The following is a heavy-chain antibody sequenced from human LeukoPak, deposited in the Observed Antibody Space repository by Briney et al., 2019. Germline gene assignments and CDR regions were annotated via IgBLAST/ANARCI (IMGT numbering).Heavy chain of an antibody. D-gene: IGHD3-10*01. J-gene: IGHJ5*02. CDR1: GYSFTSYW. CDR2: IYPGDSDT. CDR3: ARVTMVRGVTYWFDP. Sequence: GESLKISCKGSGYSFTSYWIGWVRQMPGKGLEWMGIIYPGDSDTRYSPSFQGQVTISADKSISTAYLQWSSLKASDTAVYYCARVTMVRGVTYWFDPWGQGTLVTVSS. V-gene: IGHV5-51*01.